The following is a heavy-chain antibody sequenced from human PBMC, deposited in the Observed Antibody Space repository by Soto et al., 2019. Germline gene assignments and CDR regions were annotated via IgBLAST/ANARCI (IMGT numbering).Heavy chain of an antibody. J-gene: IGHJ4*02. CDR3: ANIVSTNFAY. Sequence: QVQLQESGPGLVKPSQTLSLTRTVSGGSINTNGRYWSWYRQHPGKGLEWIGYSYYTGDTYYNPSLKSRLTISLDTSNNQFSLRLSSVTAEDTAVYYCANIVSTNFAYWGRGTLVTVSS. D-gene: IGHD5-12*01. CDR2: SYYTGDT. CDR1: GGSINTNGRY. V-gene: IGHV4-31*03.